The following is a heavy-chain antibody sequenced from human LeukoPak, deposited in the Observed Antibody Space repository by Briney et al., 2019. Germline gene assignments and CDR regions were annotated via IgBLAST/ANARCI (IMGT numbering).Heavy chain of an antibody. CDR2: FSRRGTT. J-gene: IGHJ4*02. CDR3: AREQAGTSGWHTLDY. Sequence: GGSLRLSCAASGFTFSPYAMGWVRQAPGKGLQWVSAFSRRGTTHYADSVKGRFTISRDNSKNEVYLQMSSLRVDDTGIYYCAREQAGTSGWHTLDYWGQGTVVTVSS. D-gene: IGHD6-25*01. CDR1: GFTFSPYA. V-gene: IGHV3-23*01.